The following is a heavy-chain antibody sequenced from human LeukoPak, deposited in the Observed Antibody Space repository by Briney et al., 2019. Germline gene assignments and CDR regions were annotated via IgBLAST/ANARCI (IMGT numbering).Heavy chain of an antibody. CDR1: GGTFSSYT. D-gene: IGHD2-2*02. CDR3: AREGGGYCSGTSCYTFDY. J-gene: IGHJ4*02. V-gene: IGHV1-69*04. Sequence: ASVKVSCKASGGTFSSYTISWVRQAPGQGLEWMGRIIPILGIANYAQKFQGRVTITADKSTSTAYMELSSLRSEDTAVYYCAREGGGYCSGTSCYTFDYWGQGTLVTVSS. CDR2: IIPILGIA.